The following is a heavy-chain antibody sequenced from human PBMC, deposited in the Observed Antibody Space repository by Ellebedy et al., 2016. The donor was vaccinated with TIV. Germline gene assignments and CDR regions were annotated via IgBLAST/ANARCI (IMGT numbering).Heavy chain of an antibody. J-gene: IGHJ4*02. D-gene: IGHD2-15*01. V-gene: IGHV1-3*01. Sequence: AASVKVSCKASGYTFTSYAMHWVRQAPGQRLEWMGWINAGNGNTKYSQKFQGRVTITRDTSASTAYMELSSLRSGDTAVYYCARGKRTVVVVATQSLHYWGQGTLVTVSS. CDR2: INAGNGNT. CDR3: ARGKRTVVVVATQSLHY. CDR1: GYTFTSYA.